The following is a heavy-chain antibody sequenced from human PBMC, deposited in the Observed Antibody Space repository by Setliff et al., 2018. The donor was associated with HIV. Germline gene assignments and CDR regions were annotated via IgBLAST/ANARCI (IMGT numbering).Heavy chain of an antibody. J-gene: IGHJ4*02. V-gene: IGHV1-69*13. Sequence: SVKVSCKASGGTFSSYAISWVRQAPGQGLQWMGGIIPIFGTANFAQKFQGRVTITADEITSTTYMELSSLRSEDTAMYFCARESPDGLDYWGQGTLVTVSS. CDR3: ARESPDGLDY. D-gene: IGHD2-8*01. CDR2: IIPIFGTA. CDR1: GGTFSSYA.